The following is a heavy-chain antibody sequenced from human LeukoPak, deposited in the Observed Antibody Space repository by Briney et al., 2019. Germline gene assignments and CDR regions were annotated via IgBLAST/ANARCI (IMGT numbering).Heavy chain of an antibody. J-gene: IGHJ4*02. Sequence: ASVKVSCKASGYSFISYYIHWVRQAPGQGLEWVGIINPGGGPTNYARKFQARVTLTSDTSTTTVYMELSGLTSEDTAVYYCARGAAPRSYDFGDYLDYWGQGTLVTVSS. D-gene: IGHD4-17*01. CDR2: INPGGGPT. CDR1: GYSFISYY. CDR3: ARGAAPRSYDFGDYLDY. V-gene: IGHV1-46*01.